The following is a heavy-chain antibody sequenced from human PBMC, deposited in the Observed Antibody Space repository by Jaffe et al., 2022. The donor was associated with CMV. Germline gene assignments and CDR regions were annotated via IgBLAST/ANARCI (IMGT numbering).Heavy chain of an antibody. J-gene: IGHJ6*02. D-gene: IGHD2-2*02. CDR1: GFTFSNAW. Sequence: EVQLVESGGGLVKPGGSLRLSCAASGFTFSNAWMSWVRQAPGKGLEWVGRIKSKTDGGTTDYAAPVKGRFTISRDDSKNTLYLQMNSLKTEDTAVYYCTTAVVPAAILTLVYYYYGMDVWGQGTTVTVSS. CDR3: TTAVVPAAILTLVYYYYGMDV. CDR2: IKSKTDGGTT. V-gene: IGHV3-15*01.